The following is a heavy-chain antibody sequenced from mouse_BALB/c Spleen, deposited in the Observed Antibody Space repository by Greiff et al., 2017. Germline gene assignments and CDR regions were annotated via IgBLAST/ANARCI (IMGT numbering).Heavy chain of an antibody. V-gene: IGHV2-2*02. D-gene: IGHD4-1*01. Sequence: VKLMESGPGLVQPSQSLSITCTVSGFSLTSYGVHWVRQSPGKGLEWLGVIWSGGSTDYNAAFISRLSISKDNSKSQVFFKMNSLQANDTAIYYCARSNAFDYAMDYWGQGTSVTVSS. J-gene: IGHJ4*01. CDR3: ARSNAFDYAMDY. CDR2: IWSGGST. CDR1: GFSLTSYG.